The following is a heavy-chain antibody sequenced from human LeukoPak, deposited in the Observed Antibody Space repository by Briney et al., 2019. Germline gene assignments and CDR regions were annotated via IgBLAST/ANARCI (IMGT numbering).Heavy chain of an antibody. CDR3: ARIRTTDYDYWYGMDV. CDR2: ISRNADRS. D-gene: IGHD3-16*01. Sequence: GGSLRLSCAASGFTFGNYHMAWVRLFPGKGLEAFSSISRNADRSFYSDPVRGRLTISRDNVANTVSLQMDSLRADDTATYYCARIRTTDYDYWYGMDVWGQGTTVTVSS. V-gene: IGHV3-23*01. CDR1: GFTFGNYH. J-gene: IGHJ6*02.